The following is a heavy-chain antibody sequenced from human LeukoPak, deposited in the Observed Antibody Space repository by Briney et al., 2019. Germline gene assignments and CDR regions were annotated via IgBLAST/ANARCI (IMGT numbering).Heavy chain of an antibody. CDR2: ISGSGIST. CDR3: ARDSVYYYDSSGNTGDY. V-gene: IGHV3-21*04. CDR1: GFTFSIYS. J-gene: IGHJ4*02. Sequence: GGSLRLSCAASGFTFSIYSMNWVRQAPGKGLEWVSGISGSGISTYYADSVKGRFTISRDNAKNSLYLQMNSLRAEDTAVYYCARDSVYYYDSSGNTGDYWGQGTLVTVSS. D-gene: IGHD3-22*01.